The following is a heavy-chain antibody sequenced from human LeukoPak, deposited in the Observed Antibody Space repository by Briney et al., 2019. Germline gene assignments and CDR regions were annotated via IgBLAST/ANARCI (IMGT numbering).Heavy chain of an antibody. CDR2: IKQDGSDK. J-gene: IGHJ5*01. Sequence: GGSLRLSCAASGFTFRSYYMSWVRQAPGKGLEWVANIKQDGSDKYYVDSVKGRFTISRDNAKNSLSPQMNSLRAEDSAVYYCATLGYCSSVSCSRAWFDYWGQGALVTVSS. CDR1: GFTFRSYY. D-gene: IGHD2-2*01. V-gene: IGHV3-7*01. CDR3: ATLGYCSSVSCSRAWFDY.